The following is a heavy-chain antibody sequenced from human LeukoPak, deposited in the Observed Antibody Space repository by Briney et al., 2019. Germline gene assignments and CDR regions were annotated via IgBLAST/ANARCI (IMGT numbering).Heavy chain of an antibody. CDR3: AAVPTLRGYNYVYFSGMDV. CDR1: GFTFTKSA. J-gene: IGHJ6*02. Sequence: ASVKFSCKASGFTFTKSAVQWVRQARGQRLECIGWIVVGSGNTNYAQKFQQRVTITRDMSTSTAYMELSSLRSEDTAVYYCAAVPTLRGYNYVYFSGMDVWGQGTTVTVSS. V-gene: IGHV1-58*01. D-gene: IGHD5-18*01. CDR2: IVVGSGNT.